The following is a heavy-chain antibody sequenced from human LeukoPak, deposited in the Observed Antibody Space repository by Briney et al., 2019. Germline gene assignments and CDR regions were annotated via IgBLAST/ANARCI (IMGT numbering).Heavy chain of an antibody. Sequence: GGSLRLSCAASGFTFSSYEMNWVRQAPGQGLEWVSYISSSGSTIYYADSVKGRFTISRDNAKNSLYLQMNSLRAEDTAVYYCAREGGYSSSWYNYWGQGTLVTVSS. V-gene: IGHV3-48*03. J-gene: IGHJ4*02. CDR1: GFTFSSYE. D-gene: IGHD6-13*01. CDR2: ISSSGSTI. CDR3: AREGGYSSSWYNY.